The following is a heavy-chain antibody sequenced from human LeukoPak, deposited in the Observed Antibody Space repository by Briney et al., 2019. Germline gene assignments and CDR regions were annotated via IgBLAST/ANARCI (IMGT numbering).Heavy chain of an antibody. CDR3: ARLGIAVAGRRSYNWFDP. CDR1: GGSFSGYY. J-gene: IGHJ5*02. Sequence: SETLSLTCAVYGGSFSGYYWSWIRQPPGKGLEWIGSIYYSGSTYYNPSLKSRVTISVDTSKNQFSLKLSSVAAADTAVYYCARLGIAVAGRRSYNWFDPWGQGTLVTVSS. V-gene: IGHV4-34*01. D-gene: IGHD6-19*01. CDR2: IYYSGST.